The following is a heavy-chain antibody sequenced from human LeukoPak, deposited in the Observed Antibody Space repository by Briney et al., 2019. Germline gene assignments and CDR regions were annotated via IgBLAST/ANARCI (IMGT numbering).Heavy chain of an antibody. CDR2: INPSGGST. CDR3: ATGASYAVFDY. CDR1: GYTFTSYY. J-gene: IGHJ4*02. V-gene: IGHV1-46*01. Sequence: GASVKVSCKASGYTFTSYYMHWVRQAPGQGLEWMGIINPSGGSTSYAQRFQGRVTMTRDMSTSTVYMELSSLRSEDTAVYYCATGASYAVFDYWGQGTLVTVSS. D-gene: IGHD1-26*01.